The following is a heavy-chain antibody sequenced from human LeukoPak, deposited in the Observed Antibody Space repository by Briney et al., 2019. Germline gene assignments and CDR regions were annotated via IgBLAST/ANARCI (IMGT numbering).Heavy chain of an antibody. Sequence: GGSLRFSCAASGFTFTDYYMSWIHQAPGKGLEWVSSISSTGSYIYHADSVKGRFTISRDNPGNVVYLQMDSLRAEDTAVYYCSRVAQSGPTGWFDPWGQGTLVTVSS. V-gene: IGHV3-11*04. D-gene: IGHD1-1*01. CDR1: GFTFTDYY. CDR3: SRVAQSGPTGWFDP. CDR2: ISSTGSYI. J-gene: IGHJ5*02.